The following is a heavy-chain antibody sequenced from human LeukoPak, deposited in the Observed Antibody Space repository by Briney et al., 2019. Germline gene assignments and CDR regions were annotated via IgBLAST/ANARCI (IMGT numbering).Heavy chain of an antibody. J-gene: IGHJ6*03. V-gene: IGHV3-7*01. D-gene: IGHD2-2*01. CDR2: IKQDGSET. Sequence: GGSLRLSCAASGFAFSSSWMSWVRQAPGKGLEWVANIKQDGSETYYVDSLKGRFTVSRDNAKNSVYLQMNNLRSEDTAVYYCARRAPGYCITTSCPDTYYYYYYMDVWGKGTTVTVSS. CDR1: GFAFSSSW. CDR3: ARRAPGYCITTSCPDTYYYYYYMDV.